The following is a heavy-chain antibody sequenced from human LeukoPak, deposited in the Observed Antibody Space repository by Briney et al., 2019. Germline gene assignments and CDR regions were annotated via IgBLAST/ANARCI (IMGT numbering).Heavy chain of an antibody. Sequence: GGSLRLSCAASGFTFSGYWMHWVRQVPEKGLVLVSRIDNGGSGTTYADSVKGRFTVSRDNAKNTLYLQMNSLRAEDTAVYYCARGRSPGIAAAALDYWGQGTLVTVSS. CDR1: GFTFSGYW. J-gene: IGHJ4*02. D-gene: IGHD6-13*01. CDR3: ARGRSPGIAAAALDY. V-gene: IGHV3-74*01. CDR2: IDNGGSGT.